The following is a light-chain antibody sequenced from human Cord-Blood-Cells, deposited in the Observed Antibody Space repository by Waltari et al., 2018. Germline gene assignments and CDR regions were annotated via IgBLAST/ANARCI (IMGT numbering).Light chain of an antibody. CDR2: DVS. Sequence: QSALTQPASVSGSPGQSITIPCTGTSSDVGGYNYVSWYQQHPGKATKLMIYDVSNRPSGVSNRFSGSKSGNTASLTISGLQAEDEADYYCSSYTSSSPVFGGGTKLTVL. CDR1: SSDVGGYNY. J-gene: IGLJ2*01. V-gene: IGLV2-14*01. CDR3: SSYTSSSPV.